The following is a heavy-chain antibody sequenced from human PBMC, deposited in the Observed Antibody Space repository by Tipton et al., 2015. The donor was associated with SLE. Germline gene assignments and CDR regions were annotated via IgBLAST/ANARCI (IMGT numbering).Heavy chain of an antibody. Sequence: GLVKPSETLSLTCAVYGGSFSGYYWSWIRQPPGKGLEWIGEINHSGSTNYNPSLKSRVTISVDTSKNQFSLKLSSVTAADTAVYYCAREGNSVWDYWGQGTLVTVSS. CDR3: AREGNSVWDY. CDR2: INHSGST. CDR1: GGSFSGYY. J-gene: IGHJ4*02. D-gene: IGHD1-7*01. V-gene: IGHV4-34*01.